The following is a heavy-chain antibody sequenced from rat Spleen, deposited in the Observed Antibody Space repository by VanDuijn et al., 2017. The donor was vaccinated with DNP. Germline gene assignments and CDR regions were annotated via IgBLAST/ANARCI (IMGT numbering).Heavy chain of an antibody. CDR1: GFNFNDYW. J-gene: IGHJ2*01. CDR2: INKDSSIK. V-gene: IGHV4-2*01. D-gene: IGHD1-11*01. Sequence: EVKFVESGGGLVQPGRSLKLSCAASGFNFNDYWMGWVRQAPGKGLEWIGEINKDSSIKKYTPSLKDKIMISRDNAPNTLYLQMSKLGSEDTAIYYCAKGPNYGGWSDYFDYWGQGVMVTVSS. CDR3: AKGPNYGGWSDYFDY.